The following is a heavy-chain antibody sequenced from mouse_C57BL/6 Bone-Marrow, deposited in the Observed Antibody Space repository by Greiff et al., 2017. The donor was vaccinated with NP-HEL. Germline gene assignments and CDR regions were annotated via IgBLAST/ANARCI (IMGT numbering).Heavy chain of an antibody. J-gene: IGHJ1*03. D-gene: IGHD1-1*01. CDR3: LYYGSSYGYFDV. CDR1: GFTFSSYA. V-gene: IGHV5-9-1*02. CDR2: ISSGGDYI. Sequence: VQLKESGEGLVKPGGSLKLSCAASGFTFSSYAMSWVRQTPEKRLEWVAYISSGGDYIYYADTVKGRFTISRDNARNTLYLQMSSLKSEDTAMYYCLYYGSSYGYFDVWGTGTTVTVSS.